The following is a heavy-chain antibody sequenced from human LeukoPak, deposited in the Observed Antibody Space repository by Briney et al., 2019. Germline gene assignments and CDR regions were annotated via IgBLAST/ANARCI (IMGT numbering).Heavy chain of an antibody. CDR3: ARDVGHDYGDYAYFDY. V-gene: IGHV3-30-3*01. Sequence: PGGSLRLSCAASGFTFSSYWMSWVRQAPGKGLEWVAVISYDGSNKYYADSVKGRFTISRDNSKNTLYLQMNSLRAEDTAVYYCARDVGHDYGDYAYFDYWGQGTLVTVSS. J-gene: IGHJ4*02. CDR2: ISYDGSNK. CDR1: GFTFSSYW. D-gene: IGHD4-17*01.